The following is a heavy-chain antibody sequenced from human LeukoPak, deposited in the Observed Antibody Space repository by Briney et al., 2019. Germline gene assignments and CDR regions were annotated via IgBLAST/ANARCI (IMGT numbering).Heavy chain of an antibody. CDR1: GGTFSSYA. CDR3: APDFWSGYSGDY. V-gene: IGHV1-69*01. D-gene: IGHD3-3*01. CDR2: IIPIFGTA. Sequence: SVKVSCKASGGTFSSYAISWVRQAPGQGLEWMGGIIPIFGTANYAQKFQGRATITADESTSTAYMELSSLRSEDTAVYYCAPDFWSGYSGDYWGQGTLVTVSS. J-gene: IGHJ4*02.